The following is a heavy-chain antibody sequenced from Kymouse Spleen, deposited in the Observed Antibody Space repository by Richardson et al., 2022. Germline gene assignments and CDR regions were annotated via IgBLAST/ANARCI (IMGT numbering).Heavy chain of an antibody. Sequence: EVQLVESGGGLVKPGGSLRLSCAASGFTFSSYSMNWVRQAPGKGLEWVSSISSSSSYIYYADSVKGRFTISRDNAKNSLYLQMNSLRAEDTAVYYCARDPGYSGYAYFDYWGQGTLVTVSS. CDR1: GFTFSSYS. CDR3: ARDPGYSGYAYFDY. J-gene: IGHJ4*02. CDR2: ISSSSSYI. D-gene: IGHD5-12*01. V-gene: IGHV3-21*03.